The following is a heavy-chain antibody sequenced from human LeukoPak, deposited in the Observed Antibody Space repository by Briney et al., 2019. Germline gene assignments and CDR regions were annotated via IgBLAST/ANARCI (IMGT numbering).Heavy chain of an antibody. V-gene: IGHV1-2*02. D-gene: IGHD6-6*01. CDR1: GYTFTGYY. CDR3: ARGGSIAARPGYFDY. CDR2: INPNSGGT. J-gene: IGHJ4*02. Sequence: ASVKVSCKASGYTFTGYYMHWVRQAPGQGLEWMGWINPNSGGTNYAQKFQGRVTMTRDTSISTAYMELSRLRSDDTAVYYCARGGSIAARPGYFDYWGQGTLVTVSP.